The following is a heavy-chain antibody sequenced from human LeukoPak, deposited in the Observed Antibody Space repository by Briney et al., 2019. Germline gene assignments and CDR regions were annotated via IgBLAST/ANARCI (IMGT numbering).Heavy chain of an antibody. Sequence: GRSLRLSCAASGFTFSSYAMHWVRQAPGKGLERVAVISYDGSNKYYADSVKGRFTISRDNSKNTLYLQMNSLRAEDTAVYYCASTRYDSSGYYYSYWGQGTLVTVSS. D-gene: IGHD3-22*01. V-gene: IGHV3-30-3*01. CDR1: GFTFSSYA. J-gene: IGHJ4*02. CDR3: ASTRYDSSGYYYSY. CDR2: ISYDGSNK.